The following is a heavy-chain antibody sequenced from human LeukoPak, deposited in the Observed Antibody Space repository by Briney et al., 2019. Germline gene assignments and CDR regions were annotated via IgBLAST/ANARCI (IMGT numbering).Heavy chain of an antibody. J-gene: IGHJ4*02. CDR1: GFTFSRYR. V-gene: IGHV3-21*05. CDR2: ISVTTPFI. D-gene: IGHD3-16*02. CDR3: ARDRGYLNTGSGRYPVFEY. Sequence: GGSLRLSCVASGFTFSRYRMTWVRQAPGKGLEWISYISVTTPFITHYADSVKGRFIISRDNAKNTLYLQMDSLRVEDTAVYYCARDRGYLNTGSGRYPVFEYWGQGTLATVSS.